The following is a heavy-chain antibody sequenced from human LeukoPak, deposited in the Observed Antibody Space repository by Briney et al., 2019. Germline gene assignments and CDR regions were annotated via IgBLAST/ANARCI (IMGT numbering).Heavy chain of an antibody. J-gene: IGHJ5*02. D-gene: IGHD3-10*01. Sequence: ASVKVSCKASGYTFTSYYMHWVRQAPGQGLEWMGWISGYNGNTNYAQNLQGRVTMTTDTSTSTVYMELSRLRSDDTAVYYCARDGGVRGVLRFDPWGQGTLVTVSS. V-gene: IGHV1-18*04. CDR1: GYTFTSYY. CDR3: ARDGGVRGVLRFDP. CDR2: ISGYNGNT.